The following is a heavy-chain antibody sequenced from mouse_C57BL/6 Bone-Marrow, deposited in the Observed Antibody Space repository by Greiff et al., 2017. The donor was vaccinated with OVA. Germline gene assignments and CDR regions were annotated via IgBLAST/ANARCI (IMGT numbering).Heavy chain of an antibody. CDR2: IYIGNGYT. J-gene: IGHJ1*03. V-gene: IGHV1-58*01. CDR3: ARSHYYGSSPTEYFDV. Sequence: EVKLMESGAELVRPGSSVKMSCKTSGYTFTSYGINWVKQRPGQGLEWIGYIYIGNGYTEYNEKFKGKATLTSDTSSSTAYMQLSSLTSEVSAIYFCARSHYYGSSPTEYFDVWGTGTTVTVSS. D-gene: IGHD1-1*01. CDR1: GYTFTSYG.